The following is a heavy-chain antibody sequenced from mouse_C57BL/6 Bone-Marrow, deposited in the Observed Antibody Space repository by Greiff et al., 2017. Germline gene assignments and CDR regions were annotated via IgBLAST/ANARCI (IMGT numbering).Heavy chain of an antibody. CDR1: GYTFTSYG. D-gene: IGHD1-1*01. J-gene: IGHJ2*01. V-gene: IGHV1-81*01. CDR3: ARLEYYGSVLWDY. CDR2: IYPRSGNT. Sequence: VQLQESGAELARPGASVKLSCKASGYTFTSYGISWVKQRTGQGLEWIGEIYPRSGNTYYNEKFKGKATLTADKSSSTAYMELRSLTSEDSAVYFCARLEYYGSVLWDYWGQGTTLTVSS.